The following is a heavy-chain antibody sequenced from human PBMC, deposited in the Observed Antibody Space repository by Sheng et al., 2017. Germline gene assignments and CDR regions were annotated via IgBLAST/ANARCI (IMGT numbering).Heavy chain of an antibody. J-gene: IGHJ4*02. CDR3: ARDYGAY. D-gene: IGHD4-17*01. Sequence: QLQLQQSGPGLVKPSETLSLTXTVSGGSISGSSYYWGWIRQPPGRSWSGLGVSIIVGAPTTTPVPQSRVTISVDTSKNQFSLKLTSLTAADTAVYYCARDYGAYWGQGTLVTVSS. V-gene: IGHV4-39*07. CDR1: GGSISGSSYY. CDR2: SIIVGAP.